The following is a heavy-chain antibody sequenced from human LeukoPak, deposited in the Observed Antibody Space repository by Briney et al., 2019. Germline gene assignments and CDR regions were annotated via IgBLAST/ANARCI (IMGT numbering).Heavy chain of an antibody. V-gene: IGHV3-49*04. Sequence: GWSLRLSCRTSGFTLGDHAMSWVRQAPGKGLEWVGFIRSVAYRGTTEYAASVKGRFTISRDDSKGVVHLQMNALKSEDTAVYYCSRGPIQLWVHNGMDVWGQGTTVTVSS. CDR2: IRSVAYRGTT. CDR3: SRGPIQLWVHNGMDV. D-gene: IGHD5-18*01. CDR1: GFTLGDHA. J-gene: IGHJ6*02.